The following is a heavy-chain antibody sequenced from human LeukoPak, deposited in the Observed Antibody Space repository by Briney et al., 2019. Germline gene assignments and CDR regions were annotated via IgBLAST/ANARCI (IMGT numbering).Heavy chain of an antibody. Sequence: LRLSCAASGFTVSSNYMSWVRQPPGKGLEWIGYIYYSGSTYYNPSLKSRVTISVDTSKNQFSLKLSSVTAADTAVYYCARDFLWFGESDEYYGMDVWGKGTTVTVSS. D-gene: IGHD3-10*01. CDR3: ARDFLWFGESDEYYGMDV. V-gene: IGHV4-30-4*08. CDR2: IYYSGST. J-gene: IGHJ6*04. CDR1: GFTVSSNY.